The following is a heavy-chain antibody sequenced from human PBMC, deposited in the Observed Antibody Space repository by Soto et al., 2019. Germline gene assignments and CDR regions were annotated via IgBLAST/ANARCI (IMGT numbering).Heavy chain of an antibody. J-gene: IGHJ4*02. Sequence: PGGALRLSCAAPGFTLSSCAMGWVRQAPGKGLEWVSDIIDSGASTYYADSVKGRFTISRDNSKSTLYLQMNSLRAEDTAVYYCAKVRADYYDSSGPIDYWGQGTLVTVSS. D-gene: IGHD3-22*01. CDR1: GFTLSSCA. CDR3: AKVRADYYDSSGPIDY. V-gene: IGHV3-23*01. CDR2: IIDSGAST.